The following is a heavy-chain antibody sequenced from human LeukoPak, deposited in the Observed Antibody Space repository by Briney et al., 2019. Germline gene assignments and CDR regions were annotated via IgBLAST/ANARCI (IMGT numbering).Heavy chain of an antibody. CDR3: AHTSYSSSWYLVEDY. CDR1: GFSLYNSGVG. J-gene: IGHJ4*02. Sequence: ESGPTLVKPTRTLTLTCTFSGFSLYNSGVGVGWIRQPPGKALEWLALIYWNDDKRYIPSLKSRLTITKDTSKNQVVLTMTNMDPVDTATYYCAHTSYSSSWYLVEDYWGQGTLVTVSS. D-gene: IGHD6-13*01. CDR2: IYWNDDK. V-gene: IGHV2-5*01.